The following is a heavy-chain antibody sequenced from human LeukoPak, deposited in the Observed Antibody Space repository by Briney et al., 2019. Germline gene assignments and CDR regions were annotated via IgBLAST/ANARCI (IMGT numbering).Heavy chain of an antibody. Sequence: PGGSLRLSCAASGXTFSNAWMSWVRQAPGKGLEWVERIKSKTDGGTTDYAAPVKGRFTNSRDDSKNTLYLQMNSLKTEDTAVYYCTTVGYYGSGSYFDYWGQGTLVTVSS. J-gene: IGHJ4*02. D-gene: IGHD3-10*01. CDR2: IKSKTDGGTT. CDR1: GXTFSNAW. CDR3: TTVGYYGSGSYFDY. V-gene: IGHV3-15*01.